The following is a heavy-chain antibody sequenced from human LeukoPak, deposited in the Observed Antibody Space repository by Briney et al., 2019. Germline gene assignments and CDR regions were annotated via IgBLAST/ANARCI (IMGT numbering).Heavy chain of an antibody. V-gene: IGHV4-4*07. CDR1: GGSISSYY. CDR3: ARCTSTSCYNFDY. J-gene: IGHJ4*02. D-gene: IGHD2-2*02. CDR2: VYTSGGT. Sequence: ASETLSLTCTVSGGSISSYYWSWIRQSAGKGLEWIGHVYTSGGTNCNPSLKSRVTISLDTSKNQFSLEVNSVTAADTAVYYCARCTSTSCYNFDYWGQGTLVTVSS.